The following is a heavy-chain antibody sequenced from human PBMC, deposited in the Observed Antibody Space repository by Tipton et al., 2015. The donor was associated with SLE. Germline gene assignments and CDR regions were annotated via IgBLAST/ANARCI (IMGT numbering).Heavy chain of an antibody. CDR3: ARGGDWGSYFDH. CDR1: GGSISSNTYF. CDR2: IHYSGST. V-gene: IGHV4-31*11. J-gene: IGHJ4*02. Sequence: TLSLTCAVSGGSISSNTYFWSWIRQHPGKGLEWIGYIHYSGSTHFNPSLMSRLTMSVDTSKNQFSLRLSSVTAADTAVYYCARGGDWGSYFDHWGPGTLVTVTS. D-gene: IGHD3/OR15-3a*01.